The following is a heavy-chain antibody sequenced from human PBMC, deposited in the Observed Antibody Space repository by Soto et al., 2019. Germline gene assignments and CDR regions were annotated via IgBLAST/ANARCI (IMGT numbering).Heavy chain of an antibody. V-gene: IGHV4-31*03. CDR2: IYYSGST. CDR1: GGSISSGGNY. D-gene: IGHD4-17*01. CDR3: ARDSTVTTTLLDV. Sequence: QVQLQESGPGLVKPSQTLSLSCTVSGGSISSGGNYWSWIRQHPGKGLEWIGYIYYSGSTYYNPYLKSRVTISVDTSKNQFSLKPSSVTAADTAVYYCARDSTVTTTLLDVLRQGTTVIVSS. J-gene: IGHJ6*02.